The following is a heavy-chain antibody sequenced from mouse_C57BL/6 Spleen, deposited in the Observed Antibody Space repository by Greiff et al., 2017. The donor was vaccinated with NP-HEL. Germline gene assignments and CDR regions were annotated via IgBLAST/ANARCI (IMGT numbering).Heavy chain of an antibody. V-gene: IGHV1-55*01. CDR3: VYYGSGAWFAY. CDR1: GYTFTSYW. Sequence: VQLQQSGAELVKPGASVQMSCQASGYTFTSYWITWVKPRPGPGLEWIGDIYPGSGSTNYNEKFKSKATLTVDTSSSTAYMQLSSLTSEDSAVYYCVYYGSGAWFAYWGQGTLVTVSA. J-gene: IGHJ3*01. D-gene: IGHD1-1*01. CDR2: IYPGSGST.